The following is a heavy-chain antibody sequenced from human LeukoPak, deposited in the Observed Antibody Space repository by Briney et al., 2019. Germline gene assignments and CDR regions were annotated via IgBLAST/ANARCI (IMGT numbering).Heavy chain of an antibody. CDR2: INPRGGST. CDR3: ARDSSYYDFWSGYYGSMDN. J-gene: IGHJ4*02. V-gene: IGHV1-46*01. Sequence: ASVKVSCKASGYIFTSYYMHWVRQAPGQGFEWMGIINPRGGSTRYAQKFQGRVTMTRDTSTNTVYMELSSLRSEDTAVYNCARDSSYYDFWSGYYGSMDNWGQGTLVTVPS. CDR1: GYIFTSYY. D-gene: IGHD3-3*01.